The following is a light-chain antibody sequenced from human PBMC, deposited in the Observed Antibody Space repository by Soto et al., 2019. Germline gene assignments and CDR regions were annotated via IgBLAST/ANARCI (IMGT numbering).Light chain of an antibody. CDR2: DVS. V-gene: IGLV2-14*03. CDR1: SSDVGDYNY. CDR3: SPYTTTNAVL. Sequence: QSALTQPASVSGSPGQSITISCTEASSDVGDYNYVSWYQQHPGKAPKLMIYDVSYRPSGVSIRFSGSKSGSTASLTISGLQAEDEADYYCSPYTTTNAVLFGGGTKVTVL. J-gene: IGLJ2*01.